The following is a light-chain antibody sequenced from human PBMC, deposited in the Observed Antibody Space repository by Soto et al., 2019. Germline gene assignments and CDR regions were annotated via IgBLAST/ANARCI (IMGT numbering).Light chain of an antibody. CDR3: QQYYSYSRA. CDR1: QGIRND. V-gene: IGKV1-6*01. Sequence: AIRMTQSPSSLSASVGDRVTITCRASQGIRNDLGWYQQKPGKAPKLLIYAASTLQSGVPSRFSGSGSGTDFTLTISSLQPDDFATYYCQQYYSYSRAFGQGAKVDIK. J-gene: IGKJ1*01. CDR2: AAS.